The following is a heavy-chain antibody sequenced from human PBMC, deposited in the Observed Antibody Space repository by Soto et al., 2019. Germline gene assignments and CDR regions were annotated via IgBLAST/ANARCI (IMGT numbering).Heavy chain of an antibody. CDR3: AKEGSGYSNLIPPFDY. J-gene: IGHJ4*02. V-gene: IGHV3-23*01. CDR2: ISGSGGST. Sequence: EVQLLESGGGLVQPGGSLRLSCAASGFTFSSYAMSWVRQAPGKGLEWVSAISGSGGSTYYADSVKGRFTISRDNSKNTLYLQMNSLRAEDTAVYYCAKEGSGYSNLIPPFDYWGQGTLVTVSS. D-gene: IGHD4-4*01. CDR1: GFTFSSYA.